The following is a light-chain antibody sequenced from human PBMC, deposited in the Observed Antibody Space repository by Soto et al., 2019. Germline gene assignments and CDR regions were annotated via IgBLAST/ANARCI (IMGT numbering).Light chain of an antibody. CDR2: DAS. CDR3: QQYETFSGT. V-gene: IGKV1-5*01. CDR1: QTIGSW. Sequence: DIQMTQSPSTLSASVGDRVTVTCRASQTIGSWLAWYQQKPGRAPKLLIFDASSLESGVPSRFSGSGSGTKFTLTIASLQPDDFATYYCQQYETFSGTFGPGTKVDIK. J-gene: IGKJ1*01.